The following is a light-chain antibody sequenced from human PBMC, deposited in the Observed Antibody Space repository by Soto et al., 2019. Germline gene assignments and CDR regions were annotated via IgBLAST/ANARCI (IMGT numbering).Light chain of an antibody. J-gene: IGKJ4*01. V-gene: IGKV3-15*01. CDR3: QQYDNCPSVT. CDR2: GTS. CDR1: QSVGRS. Sequence: IVMTQYPATLSVSPGERATLSCRASQSVGRSLAWYQQKPGQAPSLLLYGTSARATGIPATFSGSGSGTEFTLTISSLQSEDFGVYYCQQYDNCPSVTFGGGTKGEIK.